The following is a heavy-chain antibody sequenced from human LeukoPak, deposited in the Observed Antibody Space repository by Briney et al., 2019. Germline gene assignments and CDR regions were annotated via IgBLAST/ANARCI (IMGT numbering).Heavy chain of an antibody. Sequence: GGSLRLSCEASAFIFSGHWLNWVRQTPGKGLEWVASIKEDGSERQYVDSVKGRFIISRDNTKASLLLQLNSLRAEDTAVYYCARDRQYDFWSGYYGYYYGMDVWGQGTTVTVSS. V-gene: IGHV3-7*03. CDR2: IKEDGSER. J-gene: IGHJ6*02. CDR3: ARDRQYDFWSGYYGYYYGMDV. CDR1: AFIFSGHW. D-gene: IGHD3-3*01.